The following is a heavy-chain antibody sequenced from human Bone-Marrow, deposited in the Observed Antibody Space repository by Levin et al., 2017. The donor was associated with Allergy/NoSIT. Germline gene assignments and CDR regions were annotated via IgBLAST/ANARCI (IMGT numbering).Heavy chain of an antibody. Sequence: GESLKISCKVSEYIFANYWIGWVRQVPGKGLEWMALINPVDSDTRYSPSFGGQVTISVDTFISTAYLQWLSLKASDTAVYYCAARPARTGANFDYWGQGILVTVAS. CDR1: EYIFANYW. V-gene: IGHV5-51*01. CDR2: INPVDSDT. CDR3: AARPARTGANFDY. D-gene: IGHD1-26*01. J-gene: IGHJ4*02.